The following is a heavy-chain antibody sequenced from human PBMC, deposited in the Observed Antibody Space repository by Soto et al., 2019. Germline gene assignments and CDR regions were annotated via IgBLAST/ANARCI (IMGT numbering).Heavy chain of an antibody. V-gene: IGHV3-11*01. Sequence: QAQLVESGGGLVKPGGSLRLSCAASGFSFSEHYMSWIRQSPGKVFEWVSYTTPSGGDTFYTDSVKGRFTISRNNAMRSVDLQINSLTVDDTAVYYCARGHYGLEVWGQGTTVTVSS. J-gene: IGHJ6*02. CDR3: ARGHYGLEV. CDR2: TTPSGGDT. CDR1: GFSFSEHY.